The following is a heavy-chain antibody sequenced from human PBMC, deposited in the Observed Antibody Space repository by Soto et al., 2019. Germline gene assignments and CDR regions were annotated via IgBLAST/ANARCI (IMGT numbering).Heavy chain of an antibody. CDR2: ISFDGRKT. Sequence: QVQLVESGGGVVQPGRSLRLSCAASGFTFSAYAMHWVRQAPGKGLEWVAVISFDGRKTYYADSMKGRFIISRDNSKDTPYLQMNSLRAEDTAVYHCATSGSDTGNLYYFDYWGQGTLVTVSS. D-gene: IGHD3-10*01. CDR1: GFTFSAYA. CDR3: ATSGSDTGNLYYFDY. V-gene: IGHV3-30*04. J-gene: IGHJ4*02.